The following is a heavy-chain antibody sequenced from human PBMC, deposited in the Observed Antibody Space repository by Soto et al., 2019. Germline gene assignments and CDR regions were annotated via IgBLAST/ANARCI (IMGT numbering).Heavy chain of an antibody. V-gene: IGHV1-69*06. J-gene: IGHJ6*02. Sequence: SVKVSFKAAGGSFSSDASSWVRQAPGQGLEWMGGIIPIFGTANYAQKFQGRVTITADKSTSTAYMELSSLRSEATAVYYCARSEDVGGQGTTVTVSS. CDR1: GGSFSSDA. CDR2: IIPIFGTA. CDR3: ARSEDV.